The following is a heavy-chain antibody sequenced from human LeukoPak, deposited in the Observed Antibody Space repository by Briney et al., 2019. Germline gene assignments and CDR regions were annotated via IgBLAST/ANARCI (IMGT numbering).Heavy chain of an antibody. D-gene: IGHD5-18*01. CDR2: INPSGGST. V-gene: IGHV1-46*01. CDR1: GYTFTSYY. J-gene: IGHJ4*02. Sequence: ASVKVSCKASGYTFTSYYMHWVRQAPGQGLEWMGIINPSGGSTSYAQKFQGRVTMTGDMSTSTVYMELSSLRSEDPAVYYCAREARGLGYTYGYKGGRAFDYWGQGTLVPVSS. CDR3: AREARGLGYTYGYKGGRAFDY.